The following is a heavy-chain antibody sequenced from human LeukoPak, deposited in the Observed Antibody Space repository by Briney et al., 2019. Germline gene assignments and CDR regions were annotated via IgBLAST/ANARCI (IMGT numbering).Heavy chain of an antibody. D-gene: IGHD6-25*01. Sequence: SETLTLTCTVSGGSINSYHWSWIRQPPGKGLEWIGYIYYSGSTSYSPSLKSRVTISVDTSKNQFSLKLSSVIAADTAVYYCARRQSGWYFDYWGQGTLVTVSS. V-gene: IGHV4-59*08. J-gene: IGHJ4*02. CDR3: ARRQSGWYFDY. CDR2: IYYSGST. CDR1: GGSINSYH.